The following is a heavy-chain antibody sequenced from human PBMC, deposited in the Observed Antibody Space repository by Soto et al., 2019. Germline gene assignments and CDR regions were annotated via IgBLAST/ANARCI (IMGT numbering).Heavy chain of an antibody. CDR3: ARVYDLWSGNGHYFDF. D-gene: IGHD3-3*01. CDR1: GFTFSSYA. Sequence: HPGGSLRLSCAVSGFTFSSYAMSWVRQAPGKGLEWVSGLSGSGGRTYYADSVEGRFTISRDNSKNTLYLQMNSLRAGDTAVYYCARVYDLWSGNGHYFDFWGQGTLVTVSS. J-gene: IGHJ4*02. CDR2: LSGSGGRT. V-gene: IGHV3-23*01.